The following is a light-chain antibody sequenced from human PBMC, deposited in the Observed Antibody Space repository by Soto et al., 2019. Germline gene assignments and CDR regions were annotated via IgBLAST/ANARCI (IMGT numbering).Light chain of an antibody. J-gene: IGKJ1*01. CDR2: AAS. Sequence: DIPMTQSPSSLSASVGDRVTIPCRARQGIRHYLAWYPQKPGKVPKLLLSAASTLQSGVPSRFSGSGSGTDFNLTISSLQPEDVATYYCQKYNSAPWTFDQGTKVEIK. CDR3: QKYNSAPWT. CDR1: QGIRHY. V-gene: IGKV1-27*01.